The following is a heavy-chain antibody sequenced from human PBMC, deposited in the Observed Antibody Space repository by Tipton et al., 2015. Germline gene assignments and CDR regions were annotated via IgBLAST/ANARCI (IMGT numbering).Heavy chain of an antibody. CDR3: ARVSYLNGRAFDI. D-gene: IGHD3-16*02. CDR1: GFPFSTYW. J-gene: IGHJ3*02. CDR2: IKQDGSEK. Sequence: SLRLSCAASGFPFSTYWMSWVRQAPGKGLEWVANIKQDGSEKYYVESVKGRFTVSRDNAKNTLYLQMNSLRAEDTAVYYCARVSYLNGRAFDIWGPGTLVTVSS. V-gene: IGHV3-7*03.